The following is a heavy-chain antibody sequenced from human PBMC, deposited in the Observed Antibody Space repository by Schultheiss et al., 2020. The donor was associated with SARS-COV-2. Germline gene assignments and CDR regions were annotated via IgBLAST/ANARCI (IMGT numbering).Heavy chain of an antibody. J-gene: IGHJ6*02. Sequence: GGSLRLSCAASGFTFSSYGMHWVRQAPGKGLEWVSSISSSSSYIYYADSVKGRFTISRDNAKNSLYLQMNSLRAEDTAVYYCARDQLYGIDVWGQGTTVTVSS. V-gene: IGHV3-21*01. CDR1: GFTFSSYG. CDR3: ARDQLYGIDV. CDR2: ISSSSSYI. D-gene: IGHD2-2*01.